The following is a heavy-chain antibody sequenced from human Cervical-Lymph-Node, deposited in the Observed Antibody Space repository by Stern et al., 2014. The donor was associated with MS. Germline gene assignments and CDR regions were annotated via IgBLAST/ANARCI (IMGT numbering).Heavy chain of an antibody. V-gene: IGHV3-30*04. CDR1: GFTFSSYA. CDR3: ARDRRYCSGGSCSVNWLDP. D-gene: IGHD2-15*01. J-gene: IGHJ5*02. CDR2: ISSDGSNK. Sequence: VQLVESGGGVVQPGRSLRLSCEASGFTFSSYAMHWVRQAPGKGLEWLAYISSDGSNKYLVDSVKGRMTISRDNSKNTLFLQMNSLRSEDTAVYYCARDRRYCSGGSCSVNWLDPWGQGTLVTVSS.